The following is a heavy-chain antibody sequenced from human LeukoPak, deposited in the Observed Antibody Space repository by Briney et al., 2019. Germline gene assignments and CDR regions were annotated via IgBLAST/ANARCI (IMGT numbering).Heavy chain of an antibody. CDR1: GFTFSSSW. CDR2: IREDGSQK. D-gene: IGHD2-8*01. V-gene: IGHV3-7*01. Sequence: GGSLRLSCAASGFTFSSSWMTWVRQVPGKGLEWVASIREDGSQKSSVDSVKGRFTISRDNAKTSLYLQMDSLRAEDTAVYWCARGPTNGRAFDYWGQGTLVSVSS. CDR3: ARGPTNGRAFDY. J-gene: IGHJ4*02.